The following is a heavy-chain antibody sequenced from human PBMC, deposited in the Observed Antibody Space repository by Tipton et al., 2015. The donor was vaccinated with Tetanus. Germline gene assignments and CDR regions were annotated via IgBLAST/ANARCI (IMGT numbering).Heavy chain of an antibody. CDR1: GASISSGGYF. CDR3: ARDQGGGRVARLNWFGP. D-gene: IGHD3-16*01. CDR2: IYYSGST. J-gene: IGHJ5*02. Sequence: LRLSCSVSGASISSGGYFWNWIRHRPGKGLEWIGYIYYSGSTFYNPSLKSRVTISVDTSNNQFSLRLSSVTAADTGVYYCARDQGGGRVARLNWFGPWGQGTLVTASS. V-gene: IGHV4-31*03.